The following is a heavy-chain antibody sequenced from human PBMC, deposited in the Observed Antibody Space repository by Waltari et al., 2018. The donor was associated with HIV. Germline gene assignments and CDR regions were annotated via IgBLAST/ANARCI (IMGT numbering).Heavy chain of an antibody. D-gene: IGHD2-21*02. CDR1: GYSLSELS. CDR2: FDPENGEI. CDR3: ATASRVVVTDRAAFDY. V-gene: IGHV1-24*01. J-gene: IGHJ4*02. Sequence: QVQLVQSGAEVKKPGASVQVSCKVSGYSLSELSMHWGRQAPGKGPGWMGGFDPENGEIIYAQHFQGRVTMTEDTSTDTAYMELSSLRSEDTAVYYCATASRVVVTDRAAFDYWGQGTLVTVSS.